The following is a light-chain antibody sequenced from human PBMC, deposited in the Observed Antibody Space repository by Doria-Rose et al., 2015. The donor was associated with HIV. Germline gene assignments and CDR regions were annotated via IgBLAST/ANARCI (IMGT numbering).Light chain of an antibody. CDR2: AAS. V-gene: IGKV1-12*01. CDR3: QQSNSFTIT. Sequence: TCRASESISSWLVWYQQKPGKAPKVLIYAASTLQSGVPSRFSGSGFGTDFTLTISNLQPEDFATDYCQQSNSFTITFGQGKRLEIK. J-gene: IGKJ5*01. CDR1: ESISSW.